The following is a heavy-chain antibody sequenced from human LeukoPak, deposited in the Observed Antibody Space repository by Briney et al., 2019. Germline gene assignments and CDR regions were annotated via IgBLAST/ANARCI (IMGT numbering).Heavy chain of an antibody. D-gene: IGHD2-15*01. CDR1: GGTFSSYA. J-gene: IGHJ4*02. CDR3: ARDLVAGITRPLPWDFDY. CDR2: IIPIFGTA. V-gene: IGHV1-69*05. Sequence: GSSVKVSCKASGGTFSSYAISWVRQAPGQGLEWMGGIIPIFGTANYAQKFQGRVTITTDESTSTAYMELSSLRSEDTAVYYCARDLVAGITRPLPWDFDYWGQGTLVTVPS.